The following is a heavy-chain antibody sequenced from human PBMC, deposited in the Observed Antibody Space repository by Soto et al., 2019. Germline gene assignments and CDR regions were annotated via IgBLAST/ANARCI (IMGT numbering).Heavy chain of an antibody. CDR1: GFAFNSYA. J-gene: IGHJ2*01. CDR3: AKRTVGWSFDL. Sequence: EVQLLESGGGLVQPGGSLRLSCAASGFAFNSYAMNWVRQAPGKGLEWVSAISGSGGSTYYADSVKGRFTISRDNPQHALYLPMNSLRAEDTGVYYCAKRTVGWSFDLSGRGNMVTVAA. CDR2: ISGSGGST. V-gene: IGHV3-23*01. D-gene: IGHD4-17*01.